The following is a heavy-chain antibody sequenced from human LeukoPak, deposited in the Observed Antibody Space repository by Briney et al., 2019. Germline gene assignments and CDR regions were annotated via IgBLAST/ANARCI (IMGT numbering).Heavy chain of an antibody. V-gene: IGHV4-39*07. Sequence: HPSETLSLTCTVSGGSISSSSYYWGWIRQPPGKGLEWIGSIYYSGSTYYNPSLKSRVTISVDTSKNQFSLKLSSVTAADTAVYYCARWYYDYVWGSYRPYYFDYWGQGTLVTVSS. CDR3: ARWYYDYVWGSYRPYYFDY. J-gene: IGHJ4*02. CDR1: GGSISSSSYY. D-gene: IGHD3-16*02. CDR2: IYYSGST.